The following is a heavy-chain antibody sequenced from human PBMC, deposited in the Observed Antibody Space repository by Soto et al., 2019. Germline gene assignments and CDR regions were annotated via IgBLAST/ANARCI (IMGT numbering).Heavy chain of an antibody. CDR1: GRSFSGYY. CDR3: ARSPYMDV. V-gene: IGHV4-34*01. Sequence: QVQLQQWGAGLLKPSETLSLTCAVYGRSFSGYYWSWIRQSPGKGLEWIGEINHSGSTNYNPSLKSRVTILIDAPKNQSSLKMSSVTAADTAVYYCARSPYMDVWGKGTTVIVSS. CDR2: INHSGST. J-gene: IGHJ6*03.